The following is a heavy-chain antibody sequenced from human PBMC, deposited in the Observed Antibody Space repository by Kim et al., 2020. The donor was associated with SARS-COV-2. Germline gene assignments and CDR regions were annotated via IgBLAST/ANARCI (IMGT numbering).Heavy chain of an antibody. D-gene: IGHD3-3*01. Sequence: GGSLRLSCVASGFMFSVYGMHWVRQAPGKGLEWVAVIGHDGSFQDYTDSVKGRFTISRDNSKNALYLEVNSLRGEDTAVYYCARDLGVGKYFDYWGPGTRVIVSS. CDR2: IGHDGSFQ. V-gene: IGHV3-33*08. CDR1: GFMFSVYG. J-gene: IGHJ4*02. CDR3: ARDLGVGKYFDY.